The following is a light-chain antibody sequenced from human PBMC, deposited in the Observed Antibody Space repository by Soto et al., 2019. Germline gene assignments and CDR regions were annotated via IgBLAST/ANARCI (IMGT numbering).Light chain of an antibody. Sequence: DIQMTQSPSSLSASVGDRVTITCRTSQSISNYLNWYQQKPGKVPELLIYGASNLQSGVPSRFTGSGSGTDFTLTISSLQPEDIATYYCQHSFNTPWTFGQGTKVEVK. CDR2: GAS. CDR3: QHSFNTPWT. V-gene: IGKV1-39*01. CDR1: QSISNY. J-gene: IGKJ1*01.